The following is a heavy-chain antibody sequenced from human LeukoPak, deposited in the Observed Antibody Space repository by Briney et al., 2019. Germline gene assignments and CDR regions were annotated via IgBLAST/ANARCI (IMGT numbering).Heavy chain of an antibody. J-gene: IGHJ3*02. V-gene: IGHV4-59*01. CDR3: ARDLHSRGDAFDI. D-gene: IGHD5-24*01. CDR1: GGSISSSY. CDR2: IYYSGST. Sequence: PSETLSLTCTVSGGSISSSYWGWIRQPPGQGLEWIGYIYYSGSTNYNPSLKSRVTISVDTSKNQFSLKLSSVTAADTAVYYCARDLHSRGDAFDIWGQGTMVTASS.